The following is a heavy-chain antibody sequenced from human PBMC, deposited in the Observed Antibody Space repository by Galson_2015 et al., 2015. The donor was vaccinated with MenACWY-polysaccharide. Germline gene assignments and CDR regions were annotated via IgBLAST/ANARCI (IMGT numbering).Heavy chain of an antibody. V-gene: IGHV5-51*01. CDR1: GYSFTNYW. Sequence: QSGAEVKRPGESLKISCTGSGYSFTNYWIGWVRQMPGKGLEWMGIIYPGDSDTRYSPSFQGQVTISADKSTSTAYLQWSSLKASDTAMYYCARIYRDSGSYDRWKCLDYWGQGTLVTVSS. D-gene: IGHD3-10*01. J-gene: IGHJ4*02. CDR3: ARIYRDSGSYDRWKCLDY. CDR2: IYPGDSDT.